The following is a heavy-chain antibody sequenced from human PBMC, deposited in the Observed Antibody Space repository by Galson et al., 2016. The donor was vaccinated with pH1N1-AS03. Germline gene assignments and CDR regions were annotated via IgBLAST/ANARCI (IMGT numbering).Heavy chain of an antibody. V-gene: IGHV2-70*11. CDR1: GFSLTTDDMC. J-gene: IGHJ4*02. Sequence: PALVKPTQTLTLTCTFSGFSLTTDDMCVSWLRQPPGKALEWLARIDWDDDKYYSASLKTRLTISKDTSKNQVVLTMTNVDPVDTATYYCARTRTDYCGSIDWGQGTLVTVSS. CDR3: ARTRTDYCGSID. CDR2: IDWDDDK. D-gene: IGHD3-10*01.